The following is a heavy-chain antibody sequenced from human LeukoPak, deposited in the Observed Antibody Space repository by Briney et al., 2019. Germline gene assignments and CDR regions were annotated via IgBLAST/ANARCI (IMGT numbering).Heavy chain of an antibody. CDR3: ANAPVSSSWYGGYYYYMDV. J-gene: IGHJ6*03. CDR1: GFTFSSYG. Sequence: PGGTLRLSCGASGFTFSSYGMSWVRQAPGKGLEWVSAISSSGGSTYYADSVKGRFTISRDNSKNTLYLQMNSLRAEDTAVYYCANAPVSSSWYGGYYYYMDVWGKGTTVTVSS. V-gene: IGHV3-23*01. D-gene: IGHD6-13*01. CDR2: ISSSGGST.